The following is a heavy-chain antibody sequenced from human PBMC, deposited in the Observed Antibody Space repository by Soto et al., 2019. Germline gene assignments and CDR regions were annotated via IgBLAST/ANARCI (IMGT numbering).Heavy chain of an antibody. CDR2: IIPIFGTA. CDR1: GGTFSSYA. J-gene: IGHJ4*02. Sequence: QVQLVQSGAEVKKPGSSVKVSCKASGGTFSSYAISWVRQAPGQGLEWMGGIIPIFGTANYAQKFQGRVTIXAXXSTSAAYMELSSPSSEDTAVYYCARDVIAAAGTAGWGQGTLVTVSS. D-gene: IGHD6-13*01. CDR3: ARDVIAAAGTAG. V-gene: IGHV1-69*12.